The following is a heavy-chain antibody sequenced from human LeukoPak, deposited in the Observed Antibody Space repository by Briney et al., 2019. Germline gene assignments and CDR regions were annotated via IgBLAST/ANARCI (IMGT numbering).Heavy chain of an antibody. J-gene: IGHJ5*02. Sequence: GGSLRLSCAASGFTFDDYAMHWVRQAPGKGLEWVSGISWNSGSIGYADSVKGRFTISRDNAKNPLYLQMNSLRAEDTAVYYCATTEGPTAIGNWFDPWGQGTLVTVSS. CDR3: ATTEGPTAIGNWFDP. CDR1: GFTFDDYA. V-gene: IGHV3-9*01. D-gene: IGHD2-2*01. CDR2: ISWNSGSI.